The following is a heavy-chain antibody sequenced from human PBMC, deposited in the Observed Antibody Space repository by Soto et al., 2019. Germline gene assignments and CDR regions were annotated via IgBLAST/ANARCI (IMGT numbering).Heavy chain of an antibody. J-gene: IGHJ4*02. CDR1: AFTFSTYW. Sequence: GRSRRLSCAASAFTFSTYWVNWDRQVQGKGLVWVSRIKSDGRSTTYADSVKGRFPISRVCAKNTLYLEMKSLRADATAVDYCGSGASSDHREYWHQETL. CDR2: IKSDGRST. V-gene: IGHV3-74*01. D-gene: IGHD2-21*02. CDR3: GSGASSDHREY.